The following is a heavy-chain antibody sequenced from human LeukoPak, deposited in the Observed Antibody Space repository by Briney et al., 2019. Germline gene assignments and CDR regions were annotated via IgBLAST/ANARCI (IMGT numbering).Heavy chain of an antibody. Sequence: QPGGSLRLSCIASGFTLSNYPAMHWVRQAPGKGLEWVAAVSADGNSKYYADSVKGRFTISRDISKNALYLEVNSLRPEDTAVYYCARGTYSSGRCDVFDIWGQGAMVTVSS. CDR1: GFTLSNYPA. D-gene: IGHD6-19*01. V-gene: IGHV3-30-3*01. J-gene: IGHJ3*02. CDR2: VSADGNSK. CDR3: ARGTYSSGRCDVFDI.